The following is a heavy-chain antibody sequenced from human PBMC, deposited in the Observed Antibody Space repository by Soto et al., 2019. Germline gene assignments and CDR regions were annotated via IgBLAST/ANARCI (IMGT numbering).Heavy chain of an antibody. CDR3: AIYDSSGSRGFQH. V-gene: IGHV4-31*03. J-gene: IGHJ1*01. D-gene: IGHD3-22*01. Sequence: SETLSLTCTVSGGSISSGGYYWSWIRQHPGKGLEWIGYIYYSGSTYYNPSLKSRVTISVDTSKNQFSLKLSSVTAADTAVYYCAIYDSSGSRGFQHWGQGTLXTVSS. CDR2: IYYSGST. CDR1: GGSISSGGYY.